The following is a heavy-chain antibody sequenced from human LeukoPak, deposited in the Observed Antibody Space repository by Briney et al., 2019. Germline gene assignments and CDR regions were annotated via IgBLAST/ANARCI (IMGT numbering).Heavy chain of an antibody. CDR3: ARDLLD. CDR2: IYSADST. CDR1: GFTVSTNY. Sequence: GGSLRLSCAASGFTVSTNYMSWVRQAPGKGLEWVSVIYSADSTYYVDSVKGRFTISRDDSKNTLFLQMNTLRAEDTAVYYCARDLLDWGQGTLVTVSS. D-gene: IGHD2-15*01. J-gene: IGHJ4*02. V-gene: IGHV3-53*01.